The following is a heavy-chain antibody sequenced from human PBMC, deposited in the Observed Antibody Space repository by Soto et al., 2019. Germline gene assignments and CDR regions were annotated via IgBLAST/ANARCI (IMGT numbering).Heavy chain of an antibody. D-gene: IGHD3-22*01. J-gene: IGHJ4*02. Sequence: SETLSLTCTVSGGSISSGGYYWSRIRQHPGKGLEWIGYIYYSGITYYNPSLKSAVTISVDTSKNQYSVKLSSVTAADTAVYYCAREIDLRYYFDYWGQGTLVTVSS. CDR2: IYYSGIT. CDR1: GGSISSGGYY. CDR3: AREIDLRYYFDY. V-gene: IGHV4-31*01.